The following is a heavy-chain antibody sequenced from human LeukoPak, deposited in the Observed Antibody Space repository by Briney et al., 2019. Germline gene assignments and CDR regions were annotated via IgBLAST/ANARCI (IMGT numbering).Heavy chain of an antibody. CDR2: IIPILGIA. J-gene: IGHJ4*02. Sequence: SVKVSCKASGGTFSSYTISWVRQAPGQGLEWMGRIIPILGIANYAQKFQGRVTITADKSTSTAYMELSSLRSEDTAVYYCAKDYWSYSSISPLGYWGQGTLVTVSS. D-gene: IGHD1-26*01. CDR3: AKDYWSYSSISPLGY. CDR1: GGTFSSYT. V-gene: IGHV1-69*04.